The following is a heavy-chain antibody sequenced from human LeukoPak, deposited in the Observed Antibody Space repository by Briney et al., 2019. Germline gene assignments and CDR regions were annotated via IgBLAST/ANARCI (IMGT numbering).Heavy chain of an antibody. CDR1: GGTFSSYA. CDR3: ARDGPTYSYCSGGSCYPD. D-gene: IGHD2-15*01. V-gene: IGHV1-69*06. CDR2: IIPIFGTA. Sequence: ASVKVSCKAPGGTFSSYAISWVRQAPGQGLEWMGGIIPIFGTANYAQKFQGRVTITADKSTSTAYMELSSLRSEDTAVYYCARDGPTYSYCSGGSCYPDWGQGTLATVSS. J-gene: IGHJ4*02.